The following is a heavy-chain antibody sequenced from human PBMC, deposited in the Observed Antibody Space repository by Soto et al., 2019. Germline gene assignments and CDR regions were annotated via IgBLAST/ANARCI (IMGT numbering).Heavy chain of an antibody. CDR1: GFTFSSYC. V-gene: IGHV3-33*01. J-gene: IGHJ4*02. Sequence: VQLVESGGGVVQPGRSLRLSCAASGFTFSSYCMHWVRQAPGKGLEWVAVIWYDGSNKYYADSVKGRFTISRDNSKNTLYLQMNSLRAEDTAVYYCARVYDFWSGLGYWGQGTLVTVSS. CDR2: IWYDGSNK. CDR3: ARVYDFWSGLGY. D-gene: IGHD3-3*01.